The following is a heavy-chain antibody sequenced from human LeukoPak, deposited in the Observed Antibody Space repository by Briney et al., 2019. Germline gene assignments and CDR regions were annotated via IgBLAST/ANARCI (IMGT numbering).Heavy chain of an antibody. CDR1: GGSISSGGYY. CDR3: ARGADYYDSSGYYYNY. J-gene: IGHJ4*02. CDR2: IYYSGST. D-gene: IGHD3-22*01. Sequence: TLSLTCTVSGGSISSGGYYWSWIRQHPGKGLEWLGYIYYSGSTYYNPSLKSRVTISVDTSKNQFSLKLSSVTAADTAVYYRARGADYYDSSGYYYNYWGQGTLVTVSS. V-gene: IGHV4-31*03.